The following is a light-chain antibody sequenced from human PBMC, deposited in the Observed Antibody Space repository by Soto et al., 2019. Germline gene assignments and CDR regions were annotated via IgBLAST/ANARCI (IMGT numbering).Light chain of an antibody. V-gene: IGKV3-20*01. CDR1: QTISSF. CDR2: GAS. Sequence: EIVLTQSPGTLSLSPGEGATLSCRASQTISSFLAWYQQKPGQAPRLLIYGASSRATGIPDRFSGSGSGTDFTLTISRLEPEDFAVYYCQQYGSSAWTFGQGTTVDI. CDR3: QQYGSSAWT. J-gene: IGKJ1*01.